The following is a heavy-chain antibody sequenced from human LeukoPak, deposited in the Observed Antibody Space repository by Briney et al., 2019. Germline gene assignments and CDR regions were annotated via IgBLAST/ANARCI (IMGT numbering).Heavy chain of an antibody. D-gene: IGHD3-10*01. CDR3: ARTYYYGSGSPFDP. CDR1: GGSISSSSYY. V-gene: IGHV4-39*01. J-gene: IGHJ5*02. Sequence: SETLSLTCTVSGGSISSSSYYWGWIRQPPGKGLEWIGSIYYSGSTYYNPSLKSRVTISVDTSKNQFSLKVSSVTAADTAVYYCARTYYYGSGSPFDPWGQGTLVTVSS. CDR2: IYYSGST.